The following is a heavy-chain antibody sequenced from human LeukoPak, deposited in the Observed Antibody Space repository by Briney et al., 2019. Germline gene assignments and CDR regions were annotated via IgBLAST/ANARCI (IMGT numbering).Heavy chain of an antibody. Sequence: GGSLRLSCAASGFTFSNYGMHWVRQAPGKGLEWVAVIWYDGSNKYYADSVKGRFTISRDNSKNTLYLQMNSLRAEDTAVYYCARDTTIFGVVIINGYFDYWGQGTLVTVSS. V-gene: IGHV3-33*01. CDR1: GFTFSNYG. D-gene: IGHD3-3*01. CDR2: IWYDGSNK. CDR3: ARDTTIFGVVIINGYFDY. J-gene: IGHJ4*02.